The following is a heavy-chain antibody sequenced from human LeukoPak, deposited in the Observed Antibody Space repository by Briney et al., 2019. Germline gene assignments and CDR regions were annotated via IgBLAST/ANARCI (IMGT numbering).Heavy chain of an antibody. Sequence: GRSLRLSCTASGFTFGDYAMNWVRQAPGKGLEWVSSISSSSSYIYYADSVKGRFTISRDNAKNSLYLQMNSLRAEDTAVYYCARDRVFWSGYLYYYYGMDVWGQGTTVTVSS. V-gene: IGHV3-21*01. CDR1: GFTFGDYA. J-gene: IGHJ6*02. CDR2: ISSSSSYI. CDR3: ARDRVFWSGYLYYYYGMDV. D-gene: IGHD3-3*01.